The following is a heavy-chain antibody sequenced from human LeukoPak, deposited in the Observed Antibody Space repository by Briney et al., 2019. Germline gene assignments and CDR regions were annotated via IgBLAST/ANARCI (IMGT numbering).Heavy chain of an antibody. V-gene: IGHV4-59*01. Sequence: PSETLSLTCTVSGGSISSYYWSWIRQPPGKGLEWIGYIYYSGSNNYNPSLKSRVTISVDTSKNQFSLKLSSVTVADTAVYYWARERGYSYGFDYWGQGTLVTVSS. CDR2: IYYSGSN. CDR1: GGSISSYY. J-gene: IGHJ4*02. D-gene: IGHD5-18*01. CDR3: ARERGYSYGFDY.